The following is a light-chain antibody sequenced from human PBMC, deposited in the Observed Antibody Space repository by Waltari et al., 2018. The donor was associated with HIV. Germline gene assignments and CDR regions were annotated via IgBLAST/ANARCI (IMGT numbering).Light chain of an antibody. J-gene: IGKJ2*01. CDR2: RAS. CDR1: PSVRGW. Sequence: DIQMTQSPSTLSATVGDRVTITCRASPSVRGWLAWYQQDPGNDHKLLIYRASTVEQGVPAMFSGSEAGTEFTRTISSLQPDDFAPYNCQQYNSYPYTFGQGTKVEIK. V-gene: IGKV1-5*03. CDR3: QQYNSYPYT.